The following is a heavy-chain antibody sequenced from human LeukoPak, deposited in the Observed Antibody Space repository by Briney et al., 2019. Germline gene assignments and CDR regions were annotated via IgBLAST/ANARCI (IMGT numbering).Heavy chain of an antibody. CDR1: GGSISSSNW. D-gene: IGHD2-21*02. CDR3: ARDKGDPDNYYYYGMDV. CDR2: IYHSGST. J-gene: IGHJ6*04. Sequence: SETLSLTCAVSGGSISSSNWWSWVRQPPGKRLEWIGEIYHSGSTNYNPSLKSRVTISVDKSKNQFSLKLSSVTAADTAVYYCARDKGDPDNYYYYGMDVWGKGTTVTVSS. V-gene: IGHV4-4*02.